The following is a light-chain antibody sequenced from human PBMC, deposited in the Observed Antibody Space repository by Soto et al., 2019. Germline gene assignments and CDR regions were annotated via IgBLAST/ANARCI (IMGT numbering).Light chain of an antibody. CDR3: QQYGSPPR. CDR1: QSVSSSY. CDR2: DAS. J-gene: IGKJ5*01. Sequence: IVLTQSPATRSLSAGERATLSCWASQSVSSSYLAWYQQKPGLAPRLLIYDASSRATGIPDRFSGIGSGTDFTLTISRLAPEDFAVDDCQQYGSPPRFGQGTRLEIK. V-gene: IGKV3D-20*01.